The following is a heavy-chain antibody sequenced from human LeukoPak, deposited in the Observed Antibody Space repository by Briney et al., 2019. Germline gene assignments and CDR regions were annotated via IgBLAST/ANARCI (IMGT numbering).Heavy chain of an antibody. Sequence: SETLSLTCTVSGGSISSYYWSWIRQPPGKGLEWIGYIYYSRSTNYNPSLKSRVTISVDTSKNQFSLKLSSVTAADTAVYYCARELAAAIFYWGQGTPVTVSS. V-gene: IGHV4-59*12. J-gene: IGHJ4*02. CDR3: ARELAAAIFY. D-gene: IGHD6-13*01. CDR1: GGSISSYY. CDR2: IYYSRST.